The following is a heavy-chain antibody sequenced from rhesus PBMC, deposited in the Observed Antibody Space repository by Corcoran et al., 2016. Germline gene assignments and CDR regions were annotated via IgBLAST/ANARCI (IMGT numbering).Heavy chain of an antibody. CDR3: VRGLRGSNSLDV. CDR1: GGSIRSSY. V-gene: IGHV4-169*01. D-gene: IGHD3-3*01. J-gene: IGHJ5-2*02. Sequence: QLQLQESGPGLVKPSETLSVTCAVSGGSIRSSYWSWIRQAPGKGLEWIGYIYGSGSSTNNNPSLKRRVTLSVDTSKNQFSLKLSSVTAADTAVYYCVRGLRGSNSLDVWGRGVLVTVSS. CDR2: IYGSGSST.